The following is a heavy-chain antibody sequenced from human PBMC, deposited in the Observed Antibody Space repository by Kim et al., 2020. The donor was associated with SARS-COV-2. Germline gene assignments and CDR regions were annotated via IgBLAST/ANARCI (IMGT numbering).Heavy chain of an antibody. CDR1: GFTFSSYG. CDR3: AKDGIAVADPHRGYYFDY. V-gene: IGHV3-30*18. J-gene: IGHJ4*02. CDR2: ISYDGSNK. Sequence: GGSLRLSCAASGFTFSSYGMHWVRQAPGKGLEWVAVISYDGSNKYYADSVKGRFTISRDNSKNTLYLQMNSLRAEDTAVYYCAKDGIAVADPHRGYYFDYWGQGTLVTVSS. D-gene: IGHD6-19*01.